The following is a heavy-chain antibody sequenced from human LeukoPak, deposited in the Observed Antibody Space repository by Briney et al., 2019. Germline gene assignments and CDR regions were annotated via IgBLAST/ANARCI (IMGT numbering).Heavy chain of an antibody. V-gene: IGHV1-18*01. D-gene: IGHD3-10*01. CDR2: ISAYNGNT. CDR1: GYTFTSYG. Sequence: ASVKVSCKASGYTFTSYGISWVRQAPGQGLEWMGWISAYNGNTNYAQKLQGRVTMTTDTSTSTAYMELRSLRSDDTAVYYCASGSMVRGVIVNWFDPWGQGTLVTVSS. CDR3: ASGSMVRGVIVNWFDP. J-gene: IGHJ5*02.